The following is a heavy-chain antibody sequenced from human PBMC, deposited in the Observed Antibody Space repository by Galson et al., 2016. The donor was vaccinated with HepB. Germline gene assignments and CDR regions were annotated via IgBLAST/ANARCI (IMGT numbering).Heavy chain of an antibody. V-gene: IGHV4-59*01. Sequence: SETLSLTCTVSGGSFSNYYWNWIRQPPGKGLEWMGYVFYTGTTNYNPYLKSRVTISVDASKRHFSLRLNTVTAAETAVYFCASLGATGGFDNWGQGTLVSVSS. CDR3: ASLGATGGFDN. CDR1: GGSFSNYY. CDR2: VFYTGTT. D-gene: IGHD1-26*01. J-gene: IGHJ4*02.